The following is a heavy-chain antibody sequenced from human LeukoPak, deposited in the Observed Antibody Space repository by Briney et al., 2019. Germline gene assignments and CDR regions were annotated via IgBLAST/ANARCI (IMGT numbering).Heavy chain of an antibody. D-gene: IGHD3-10*01. CDR3: ARALIGWFGELTKDGRGALDI. J-gene: IGHJ3*02. CDR1: GFTFSSYE. Sequence: GGSLRLSCAASGFTFSSYEMNWVRQAPGKGLEWVSYISSSGSTIYYADSVKGRFTISRDNAKNALYLQMNSLRAEDTAVYYCARALIGWFGELTKDGRGALDIWGEGTMVTASS. V-gene: IGHV3-48*03. CDR2: ISSSGSTI.